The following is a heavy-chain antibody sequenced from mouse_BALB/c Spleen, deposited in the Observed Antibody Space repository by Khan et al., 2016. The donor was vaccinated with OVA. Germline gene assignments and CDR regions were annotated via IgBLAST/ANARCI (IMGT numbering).Heavy chain of an antibody. CDR1: GFTFSTYG. CDR2: VSTGGSYT. V-gene: IGHV5-6*01. D-gene: IGHD1-1*01. J-gene: IGHJ3*01. CDR3: TRIAYYYDSEGFAY. Sequence: EVELVESGGDLVKPGGSLKLSCAASGFTFSTYGMSWVRQAPDKRLEWVATVSTGGSYTYYPDSVNGRFTISRDNAKNTLYLHMSGLRSEETAMFYCTRIAYYYDSEGFAYWGQGTLVTVSA.